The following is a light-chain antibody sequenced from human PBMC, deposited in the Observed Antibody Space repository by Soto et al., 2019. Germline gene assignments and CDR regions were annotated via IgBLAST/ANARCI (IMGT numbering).Light chain of an antibody. J-gene: IGKJ4*01. Sequence: DIVMTQSPLSLPVTPGEPASISCRSSQSLLHSNGYNYLDWYLQKPGQSPQLLISLGSNRASGVXDXXSGSGSGTDFTLKISRVEAEDVGVYYCMQALQTPLTFGGGTKVEIK. CDR1: QSLLHSNGYNY. CDR3: MQALQTPLT. CDR2: LGS. V-gene: IGKV2-28*01.